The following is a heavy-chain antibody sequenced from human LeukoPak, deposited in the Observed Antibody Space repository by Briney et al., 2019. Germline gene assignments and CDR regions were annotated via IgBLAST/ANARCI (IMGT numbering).Heavy chain of an antibody. CDR2: IDSSGNT. CDR3: AREALPKGVWRLGWFDP. Sequence: SQTLSLTCTVSGGSISSGSYFWSWIRQSAGKGLEWIGRIDSSGNTNYNPSLKSRVTISVDTSKNQFSLKLSSVTAADTAVYYCAREALPKGVWRLGWFDPWGQGTLVTVSS. V-gene: IGHV4-61*02. D-gene: IGHD2-8*01. J-gene: IGHJ5*02. CDR1: GGSISSGSYF.